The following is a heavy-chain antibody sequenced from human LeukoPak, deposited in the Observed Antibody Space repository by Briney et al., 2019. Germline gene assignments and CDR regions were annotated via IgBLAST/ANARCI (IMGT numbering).Heavy chain of an antibody. CDR2: IKTKTDGETT. CDR3: TTGFLENDPTYSAFYYYFMDV. D-gene: IGHD3-3*01. Sequence: GGSLRLSCAASGFTFSNAWMSWVRQAPGKGLEWVGRIKTKTDGETTDYAAPVKGRFTVSRDDSQNTLYLQMDRLKFEDTAVYYCTTGFLENDPTYSAFYYYFMDVWGKGTSVTISS. CDR1: GFTFSNAW. V-gene: IGHV3-15*01. J-gene: IGHJ6*03.